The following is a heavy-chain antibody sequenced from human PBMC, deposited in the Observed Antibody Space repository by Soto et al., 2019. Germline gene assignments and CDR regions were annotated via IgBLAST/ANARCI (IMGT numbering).Heavy chain of an antibody. V-gene: IGHV1-18*01. Sequence: GASVKVSFKASGYTFTSYGISWVRQAPGQGLEWMGWINAYNGNTNYAQKLQGRVTMTTDTSTSTAYMELRSLRSDDTAVFYCARDPVAGTYFDYWGQGTLVTVSS. CDR2: INAYNGNT. J-gene: IGHJ4*02. CDR1: GYTFTSYG. CDR3: ARDPVAGTYFDY. D-gene: IGHD6-19*01.